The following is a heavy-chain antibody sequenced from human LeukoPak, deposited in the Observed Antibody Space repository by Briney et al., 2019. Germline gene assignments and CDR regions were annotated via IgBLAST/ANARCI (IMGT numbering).Heavy chain of an antibody. CDR3: ARDTSSSWYGYFQH. CDR2: ISAYNGNT. Sequence: ASVKVSCKASGGTFSSYAISWVRQAPGQGLEWMGWISAYNGNTNYAQKLQGRVTMTTDTSTSTAYMELRSLRSDDTAVYYCARDTSSSWYGYFQHWGQGTLVTVSS. J-gene: IGHJ1*01. V-gene: IGHV1-18*01. CDR1: GGTFSSYA. D-gene: IGHD6-13*01.